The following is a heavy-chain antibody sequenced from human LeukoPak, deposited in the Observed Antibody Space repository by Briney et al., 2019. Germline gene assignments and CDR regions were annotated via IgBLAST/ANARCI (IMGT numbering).Heavy chain of an antibody. CDR2: ISYDGSNK. Sequence: PGGSLRLSCAASGFTFSSYGMHWVRQAPGKELEWVAVISYDGSNKYYADSVKGRFTISRDNSKNTLYLQMNSLRAEDTAVYYCAKGPVPAASFDYWGQGTLVTVSS. CDR3: AKGPVPAASFDY. J-gene: IGHJ4*02. V-gene: IGHV3-30*18. CDR1: GFTFSSYG. D-gene: IGHD2-2*01.